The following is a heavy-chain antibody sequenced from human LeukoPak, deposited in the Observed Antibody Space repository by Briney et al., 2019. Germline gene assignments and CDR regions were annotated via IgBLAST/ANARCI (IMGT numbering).Heavy chain of an antibody. J-gene: IGHJ6*02. Sequence: PGGSLRLSCAASGFTFSDHYMDWVRQAPGKGLEWVARTKHKDESYTTEYAASVKGRFTISRDVSKNSLYLQMNSLKTEDTAVYYCVRGVKEVTAKTYGMDVWGQGTTVTVSS. CDR2: TKHKDESYTT. CDR1: GFTFSDHY. CDR3: VRGVKEVTAKTYGMDV. V-gene: IGHV3-72*01. D-gene: IGHD2-21*02.